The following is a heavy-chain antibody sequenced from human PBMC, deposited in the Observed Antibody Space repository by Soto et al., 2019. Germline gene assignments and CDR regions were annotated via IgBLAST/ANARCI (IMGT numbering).Heavy chain of an antibody. Sequence: EVQLVESGGGLVQPGESLRLSCAASGFTFDYYWMHWVRQAPGKGLVWVSRIHSDGTSTTYADSVKGRFTISRDNAKNTLSLQMNSLRAEDTAVYYCARGDRVAFDLWGQGTVVTVSS. CDR2: IHSDGTST. V-gene: IGHV3-74*01. J-gene: IGHJ3*01. CDR1: GFTFDYYW. D-gene: IGHD2-21*01. CDR3: ARGDRVAFDL.